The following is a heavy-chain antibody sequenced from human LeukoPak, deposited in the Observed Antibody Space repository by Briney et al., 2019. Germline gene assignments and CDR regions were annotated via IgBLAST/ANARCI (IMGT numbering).Heavy chain of an antibody. V-gene: IGHV4-4*07. CDR3: ARDRGSSWFGRYYNYMDV. J-gene: IGHJ6*03. Sequence: SETLSLTCTVSGGSINSYYWSWIRQPAGKGLEWIGRINTSGSTNHNPSLKSRVTMSVDTSKNQFSLKLSSVTAADTAVYYCARDRGSSWFGRYYNYMDVWGKGTTVTVSS. CDR2: INTSGST. CDR1: GGSINSYY. D-gene: IGHD6-13*01.